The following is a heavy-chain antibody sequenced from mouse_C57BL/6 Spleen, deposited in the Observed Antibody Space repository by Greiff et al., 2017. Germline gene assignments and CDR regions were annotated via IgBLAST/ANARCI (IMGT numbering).Heavy chain of an antibody. CDR1: GYTFTSYG. Sequence: SGAELARPGASVKLSCKASGYTFTSYGISWVKQRTGQGLEWIGEIYPRSGNTYYNEKFKGKATLTADKSSSTAYMELRSLTSEDSAVYFCARSITTVVDWYFDVWGTGTTVTVSS. CDR2: IYPRSGNT. D-gene: IGHD1-1*01. J-gene: IGHJ1*03. CDR3: ARSITTVVDWYFDV. V-gene: IGHV1-81*01.